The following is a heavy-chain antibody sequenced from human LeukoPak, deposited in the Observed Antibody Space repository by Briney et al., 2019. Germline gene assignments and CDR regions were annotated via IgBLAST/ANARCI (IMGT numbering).Heavy chain of an antibody. V-gene: IGHV3-23*01. J-gene: IGHJ6*02. D-gene: IGHD2-8*01. CDR1: GFTFTNYA. Sequence: GGSLRLSCAASGFTFTNYAMSWVRQAPGKGLEWVSLIRGSGGRTYYADSVKGRFSVSRDNSKNTLYLQMNSLRAEDTAVYYCARSYCTNGICYTGDFYYYGMDVWGQGTTVTVSS. CDR2: IRGSGGRT. CDR3: ARSYCTNGICYTGDFYYYGMDV.